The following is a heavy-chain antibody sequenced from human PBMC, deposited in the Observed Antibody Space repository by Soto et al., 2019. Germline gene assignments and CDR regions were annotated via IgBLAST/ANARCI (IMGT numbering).Heavy chain of an antibody. CDR2: VSTSGRST. J-gene: IGHJ4*02. Sequence: GGSLRLSCSASGFIFSESTIYWVRQVPGKGLEAISAVSTSGRSTYYADSVKDRFTIARDNSKNTLFLQMGSLRAEDTAIYYCVKKAHGLDDVAFDYWGQGTQVTVSS. CDR1: GFIFSEST. D-gene: IGHD2-15*01. CDR3: VKKAHGLDDVAFDY. V-gene: IGHV3-64D*06.